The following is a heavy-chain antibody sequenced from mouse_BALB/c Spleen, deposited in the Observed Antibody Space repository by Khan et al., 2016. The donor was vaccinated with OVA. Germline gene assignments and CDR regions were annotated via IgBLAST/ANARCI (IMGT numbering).Heavy chain of an antibody. D-gene: IGHD4-1*01. Sequence: QVQLQQSGAELMKPGASVKISCKATGYKFSSYWIEWVKQRPGHGLEWIGEFLPGRGNINYNEKFRGKATFTAATSSNIAYMQLNSLTSEDSAVFYCARGAGTTYGMDYWGQGTSVTVSS. J-gene: IGHJ4*01. CDR3: ARGAGTTYGMDY. CDR1: GYKFSSYW. CDR2: FLPGRGNI. V-gene: IGHV1-9*01.